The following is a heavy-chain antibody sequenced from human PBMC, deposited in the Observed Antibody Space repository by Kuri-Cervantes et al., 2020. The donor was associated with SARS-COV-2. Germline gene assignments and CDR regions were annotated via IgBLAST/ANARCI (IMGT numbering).Heavy chain of an antibody. CDR1: GFTFSTYS. Sequence: GESLKISCEASGFTFSTYSMNWVRQAPGKGLEWVSSISSSSYIYYADSVKGRFTISRDNAKNSLYLEMNSLRAEDTAVYYCARDFSSSGGFDYWGQGTLVTVSS. D-gene: IGHD6-6*01. CDR3: ARDFSSSGGFDY. J-gene: IGHJ4*02. CDR2: ISSSSYI. V-gene: IGHV3-21*01.